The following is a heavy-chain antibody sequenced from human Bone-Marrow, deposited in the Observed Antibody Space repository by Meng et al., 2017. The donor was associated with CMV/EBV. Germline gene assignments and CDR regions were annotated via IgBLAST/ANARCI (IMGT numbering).Heavy chain of an antibody. Sequence: GGSLRLSCAASGFTFSSYAMHRVRQAPGKGLEWVAVISYDGSNKYYADSVKGRFTISRDNAKSSLYLQMNSLRAEDTALYYFARAMVWNYADYFDYWGQGTLVTVSS. V-gene: IGHV3-30-3*01. J-gene: IGHJ4*02. CDR3: ARAMVWNYADYFDY. CDR1: GFTFSSYA. CDR2: ISYDGSNK. D-gene: IGHD1-7*01.